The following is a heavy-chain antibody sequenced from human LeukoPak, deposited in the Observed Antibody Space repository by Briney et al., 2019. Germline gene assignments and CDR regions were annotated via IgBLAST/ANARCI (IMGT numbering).Heavy chain of an antibody. CDR1: GYTFTSYD. J-gene: IGHJ4*02. Sequence: GASVKVSCKASGYTFTSYDINWVRQATGQGLEWMGWMNPNSGNTGYAQKFQGRVTMTRNTSISTAYMELSSLRSEDTAVYYCARARLWFGDGESDYWGQGTLVTVSS. CDR3: ARARLWFGDGESDY. V-gene: IGHV1-8*02. D-gene: IGHD3-10*01. CDR2: MNPNSGNT.